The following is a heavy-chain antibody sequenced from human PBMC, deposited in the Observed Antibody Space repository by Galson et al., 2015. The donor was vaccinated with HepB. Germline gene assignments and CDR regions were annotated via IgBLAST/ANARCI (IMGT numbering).Heavy chain of an antibody. CDR2: TRNKANSYTT. CDR1: GFTFSDHY. V-gene: IGHV3-72*01. J-gene: IGHJ6*03. CDR3: ARGSPDYDFWSGTVYYYMDV. Sequence: SLRLSCAASGFTFSDHYMDWVRQAPGKGLEWVGRTRNKANSYTTEYAASVKGRFTISRDDSKNSLYLQMNSLKTEDTAVYYCARGSPDYDFWSGTVYYYMDVWGKGTTVTVSS. D-gene: IGHD3-3*01.